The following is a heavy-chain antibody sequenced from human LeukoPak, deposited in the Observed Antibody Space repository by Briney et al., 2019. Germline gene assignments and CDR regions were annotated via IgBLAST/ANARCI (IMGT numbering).Heavy chain of an antibody. D-gene: IGHD2-2*02. Sequence: PGGSLRPSCAASGFTFSSYAMSWVRQAPGKGLEWVSVIYSGGSTYYADSVKGRFTISRDNSKNTLYLQMNSLRAEDTAVYYCATGPPVVPAAISDYWGQGTLVTVSS. CDR1: GFTFSSYA. V-gene: IGHV3-53*01. CDR2: IYSGGST. CDR3: ATGPPVVPAAISDY. J-gene: IGHJ4*02.